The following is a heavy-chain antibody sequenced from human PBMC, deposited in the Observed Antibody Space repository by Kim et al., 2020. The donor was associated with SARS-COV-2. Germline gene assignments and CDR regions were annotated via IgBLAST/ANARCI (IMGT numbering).Heavy chain of an antibody. V-gene: IGHV1-3*01. CDR1: GYTFTSYA. CDR2: INAGNGNT. CDR3: ASDFWSGYYKGNSGWFDP. D-gene: IGHD3-3*01. Sequence: ASVKVSCKASGYTFTSYAMHWVRQAPGQRLEWMGWINAGNGNTKYSQKFQGRVTITRDTSASTAYMELSSLRSEDTAVYYCASDFWSGYYKGNSGWFDPWGQGTLVTVSS. J-gene: IGHJ5*02.